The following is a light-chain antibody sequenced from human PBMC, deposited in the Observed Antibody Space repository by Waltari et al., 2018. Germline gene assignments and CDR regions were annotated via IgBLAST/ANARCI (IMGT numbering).Light chain of an antibody. Sequence: QSALTQPPSASGSPGQSVTISCTGTSSAVGGYNNVSWYQQAPGKAPKLMIYDVSKRPSGVPDRFSGSKSGNTASLTVSGLQAEDEADYYCSSYAGDNNLYVFGTWTKVTVL. CDR1: SSAVGGYNN. V-gene: IGLV2-8*01. CDR3: SSYAGDNNLYV. J-gene: IGLJ1*01. CDR2: DVS.